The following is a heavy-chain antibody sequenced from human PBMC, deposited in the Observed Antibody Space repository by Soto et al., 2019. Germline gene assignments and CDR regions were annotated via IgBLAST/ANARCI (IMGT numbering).Heavy chain of an antibody. V-gene: IGHV4-38-2*02. CDR3: AIDTNSLDL. J-gene: IGHJ5*02. CDR1: SYSISSGFF. CDR2: IYHTGDT. Sequence: SETLSLTCVVSSYSISSGFFWAWIRQPPGKGLEWVGSIYHTGDTHYNPSLRSQVSMSVDTSKNQFSLRLTSLTAADTAVYLCAIDTNSLDLWGRGILVTVSS. D-gene: IGHD2-8*01.